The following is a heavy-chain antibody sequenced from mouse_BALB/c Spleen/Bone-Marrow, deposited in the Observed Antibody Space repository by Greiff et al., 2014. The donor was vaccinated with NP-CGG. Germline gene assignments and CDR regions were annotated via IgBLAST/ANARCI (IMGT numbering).Heavy chain of an antibody. J-gene: IGHJ4*01. CDR3: VFYSNIYRSYAMDY. Sequence: VQLQQSDAELVKPGASVMISCKASGYTFTDRAIHWVKQKPEQGLEWIGYISPGNDNVKDNEKFKGKATLTADRSSNTAYMHLNNLTSHDSSVCFCVFYSNIYRSYAMDYGGQGTSVHVS. CDR1: GYTFTDRA. V-gene: IGHV1S53*01. D-gene: IGHD2-5*01. CDR2: ISPGNDNV.